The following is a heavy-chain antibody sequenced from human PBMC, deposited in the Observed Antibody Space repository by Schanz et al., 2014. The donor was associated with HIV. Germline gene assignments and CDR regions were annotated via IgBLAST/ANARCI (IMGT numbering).Heavy chain of an antibody. Sequence: QLQLQESGPGLVKPSGTLSLICTVSGGSINSRNYYWGWIRQPPGKGLEWLGNVFYSGTTYYNPSLKSRVTVSVDTSKNQFSLKLSSVTVADTAVYYCTRRARSAPSRGDYSGIDVWGQGTTVTVSS. D-gene: IGHD3-10*01. CDR1: GGSINSRNYY. V-gene: IGHV4-39*01. CDR2: VFYSGTT. J-gene: IGHJ6*02. CDR3: TRRARSAPSRGDYSGIDV.